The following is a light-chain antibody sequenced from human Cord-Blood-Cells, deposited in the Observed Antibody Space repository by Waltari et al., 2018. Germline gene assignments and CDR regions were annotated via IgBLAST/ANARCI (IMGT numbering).Light chain of an antibody. J-gene: IGKJ1*01. CDR2: AAS. Sequence: DIQMTQSPSSLSASVGDRFTITCRASQSISSYLNWYQQKPGKAPKLLIYAASSLQSGVPSRFSGSGSGTDFTLTISSLQPEDFATYYCQQSYSTAGTFGQGTKVEIK. CDR3: QQSYSTAGT. V-gene: IGKV1-39*01. CDR1: QSISSY.